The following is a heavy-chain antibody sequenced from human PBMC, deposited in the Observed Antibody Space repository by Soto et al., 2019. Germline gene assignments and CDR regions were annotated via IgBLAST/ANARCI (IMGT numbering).Heavy chain of an antibody. CDR1: GGSISSGGYY. J-gene: IGHJ3*02. D-gene: IGHD3-9*01. V-gene: IGHV4-31*03. Sequence: QVQLQESGPGLVKPSQTLSLTCTVSGGSISSGGYYWSWIRQHPGKGLEWIGYIYYSGSTYYNPSLKSRVTISVDTSKNQFSLKLSSVTAADTAVYYCARAEGLRYFDYYRISDAFDIWGQGTMVTVSS. CDR2: IYYSGST. CDR3: ARAEGLRYFDYYRISDAFDI.